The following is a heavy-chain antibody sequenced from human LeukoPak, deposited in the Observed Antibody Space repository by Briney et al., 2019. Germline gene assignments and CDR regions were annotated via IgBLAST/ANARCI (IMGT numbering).Heavy chain of an antibody. CDR3: ASGSPDDFWSGYSFDY. D-gene: IGHD3-3*01. Sequence: GGSLRLSCAASEFTFSSYSMNWVRQAPGKGLEWVSSISSSSSYIYYADSVKGRFTISRDNAKNSLYLQMNSLRAEDTAVYYCASGSPDDFWSGYSFDYWGQGTLVTVSS. CDR2: ISSSSSYI. CDR1: EFTFSSYS. J-gene: IGHJ4*02. V-gene: IGHV3-21*01.